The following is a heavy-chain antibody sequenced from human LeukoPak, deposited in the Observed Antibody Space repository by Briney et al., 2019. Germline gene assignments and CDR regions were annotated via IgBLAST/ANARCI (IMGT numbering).Heavy chain of an antibody. D-gene: IGHD3-22*01. CDR2: ITGGDDRT. V-gene: IGHV3-23*01. CDR3: AKGPQLGSGYHPDY. Sequence: GGSLRLSCAASGFALSSAAMTWVRQATGKGLEWVSIITGGDDRTYYADSVKGRFTISRDYSRNSLHLQMNSLRVEDTAIYYCAKGPQLGSGYHPDYWGQGTLVTVSS. J-gene: IGHJ4*02. CDR1: GFALSSAA.